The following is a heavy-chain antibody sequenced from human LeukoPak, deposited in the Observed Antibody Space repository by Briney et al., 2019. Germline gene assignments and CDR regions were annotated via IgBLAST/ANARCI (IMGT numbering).Heavy chain of an antibody. CDR1: GGSFSGYY. D-gene: IGHD4-23*01. CDR2: INHSGST. J-gene: IGHJ4*02. Sequence: SETLSLTCAVYGGSFSGYYWSWIRQPSGKGLEWIGEINHSGSTNYNPSLKSRVTISVDTSKNQFSLKLSSVTAADTAVYYCAGTTVVTPAYFDYWGQGTLVTVSS. V-gene: IGHV4-34*01. CDR3: AGTTVVTPAYFDY.